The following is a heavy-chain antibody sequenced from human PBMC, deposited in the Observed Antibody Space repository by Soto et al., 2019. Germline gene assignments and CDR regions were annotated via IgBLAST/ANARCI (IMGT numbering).Heavy chain of an antibody. V-gene: IGHV3-23*01. CDR1: GFTFSSYA. CDR2: ISGSGSST. CDR3: AKEIRPRFEDGGYYYGMDV. J-gene: IGHJ6*02. D-gene: IGHD3-10*01. Sequence: EVQLLESGGGLVQPGGSLRLSCAASGFTFSSYAIGWVRQAPGKGLEWVSTISGSGSSTFYADSVKGRFTISRDSSKNTVHLQMNSLRVEDTAIYYCAKEIRPRFEDGGYYYGMDVWGLGTTVTVSS.